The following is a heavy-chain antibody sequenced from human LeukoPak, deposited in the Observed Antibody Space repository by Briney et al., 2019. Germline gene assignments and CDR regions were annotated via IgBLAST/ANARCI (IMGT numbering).Heavy chain of an antibody. J-gene: IGHJ5*02. D-gene: IGHD3-10*01. V-gene: IGHV1-69*05. Sequence: ASVKVSCKASGYTFTSYDINWVRQATGQGLEWMGGIIPIFGTANYAQKFQGRVTITTDESTSTAYMELSSLRSEDTAVYYCARYGSGRSSPSNWFDPWGQGTLVTVSS. CDR1: GYTFTSYD. CDR3: ARYGSGRSSPSNWFDP. CDR2: IIPIFGTA.